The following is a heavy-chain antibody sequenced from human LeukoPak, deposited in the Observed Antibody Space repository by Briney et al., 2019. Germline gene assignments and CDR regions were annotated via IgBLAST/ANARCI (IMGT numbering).Heavy chain of an antibody. CDR1: GGSISSSSYY. J-gene: IGHJ5*02. V-gene: IGHV4-61*01. CDR2: IYYSGST. CDR3: ARQYFDWPNWFDP. D-gene: IGHD3-9*01. Sequence: SETLSLTCTVSGGSISSSSYYWSWIRQPPGKGLEWIGYIYYSGSTNYNPSLKSRVTISVDTSKNQFSLKLSSVTAADTAVYYCARQYFDWPNWFDPWGQGTLVTVSS.